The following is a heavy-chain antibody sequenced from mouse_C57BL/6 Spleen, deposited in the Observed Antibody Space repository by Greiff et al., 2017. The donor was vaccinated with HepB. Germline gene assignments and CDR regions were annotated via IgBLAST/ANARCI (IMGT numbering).Heavy chain of an antibody. CDR3: ARDGSSYRFAY. D-gene: IGHD1-1*01. V-gene: IGHV5-9*01. J-gene: IGHJ3*01. CDR2: ISGGGGNT. CDR1: GFTFSSYT. Sequence: EVKVEESGGGLVKPGGSLKLSCAASGFTFSSYTMSWVRQTPEKRLEWVATISGGGGNTYYPDSVKGRFTISRDNAKNTLYLQMSSLRSEDTALYYCARDGSSYRFAYWGQGTLVTVSA.